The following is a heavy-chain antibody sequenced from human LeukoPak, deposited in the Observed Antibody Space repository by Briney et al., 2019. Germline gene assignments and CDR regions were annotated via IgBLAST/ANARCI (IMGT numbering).Heavy chain of an antibody. CDR3: SRESGPFCPFGY. CDR2: ISLAGQT. D-gene: IGHD1-26*01. Sequence: PSGTLSLTCGVSGGSISGTNWWSWVRQPPGQGLEWIGEISLAGQTNYNPSLNGRVTMSLDKSSNQLSLHLTTVTAADTATYFCSRESGPFCPFGYWGQGTLVIVSS. J-gene: IGHJ4*02. CDR1: GGSISGTNW. V-gene: IGHV4-4*02.